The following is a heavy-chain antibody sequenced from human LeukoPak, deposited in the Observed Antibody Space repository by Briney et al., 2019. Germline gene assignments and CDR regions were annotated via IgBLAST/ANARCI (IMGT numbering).Heavy chain of an antibody. J-gene: IGHJ3*02. CDR1: GFTFDDYA. CDR2: ISWNSGSI. Sequence: PGGSLRLSCAASGFTFDDYAMHWVRQAPGKGLEWVSGISWNSGSIGYADSVKGRFTISRDNAKNSLYLQMNSLRAEDTALYYCAKDIRPDYSNYVYESDAFDIRGQGTMVTVSS. V-gene: IGHV3-9*01. CDR3: AKDIRPDYSNYVYESDAFDI. D-gene: IGHD4-11*01.